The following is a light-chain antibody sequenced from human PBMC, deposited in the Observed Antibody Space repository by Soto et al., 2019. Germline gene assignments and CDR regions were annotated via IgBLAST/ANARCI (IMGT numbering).Light chain of an antibody. CDR3: QQYNSYWT. J-gene: IGKJ1*01. V-gene: IGKV1-5*03. CDR2: KAS. Sequence: DIQMTQSPSTLSASVGDRVTITCRASQSISSRLAWYQQKPGKAPKLLIYKASSLESGVPSRFSGSGSGTEFTLTISSLQPDDSATYYCQQYNSYWTFGRGTKV. CDR1: QSISSR.